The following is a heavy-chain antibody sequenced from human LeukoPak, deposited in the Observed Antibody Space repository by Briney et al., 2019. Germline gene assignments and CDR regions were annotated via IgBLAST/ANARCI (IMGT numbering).Heavy chain of an antibody. D-gene: IGHD1-26*01. J-gene: IGHJ4*02. V-gene: IGHV4-59*01. CDR3: ARGAVGGEGY. CDR2: IHYAGST. Sequence: SETLSLTCTVSGGSISSYYWSWIRQSPGKGLECIGYIHYAGSTTYNPSLKSRVTISVETSTNQFSLKLKSVTAADTAVYYCARGAVGGEGYWGQGTLVTVSS. CDR1: GGSISSYY.